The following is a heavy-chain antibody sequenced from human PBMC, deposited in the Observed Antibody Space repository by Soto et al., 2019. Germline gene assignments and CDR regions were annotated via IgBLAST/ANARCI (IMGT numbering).Heavy chain of an antibody. V-gene: IGHV1-18*01. J-gene: IGHJ4*02. CDR3: ARDPSYYDFWSGYYNPYFDY. CDR2: ISAYNGNT. Sequence: ASVKVSCKASGYTFTSYGISWVRQAPGQGLEWMGWISAYNGNTNYAQKLQGRVTMTTDTSTSTAYMELRSLRSDDTAVYYCARDPSYYDFWSGYYNPYFDYWGQGTLVTVS. CDR1: GYTFTSYG. D-gene: IGHD3-3*01.